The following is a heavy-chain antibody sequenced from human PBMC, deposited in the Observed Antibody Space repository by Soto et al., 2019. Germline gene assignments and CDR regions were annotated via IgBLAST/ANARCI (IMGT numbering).Heavy chain of an antibody. V-gene: IGHV4-59*01. J-gene: IGHJ4*02. CDR1: GGSISSYY. Sequence: PSETLSLTCTVSGGSISSYYWSWIRQPPGKGLEWIGYIYYSGSTNYNPSLKSRVTISVDTSKNQFSLKLSSVTAADTAVYYCARSGGRDYFDYWGQGTLVTVSS. CDR3: ARSGGRDYFDY. CDR2: IYYSGST. D-gene: IGHD3-16*01.